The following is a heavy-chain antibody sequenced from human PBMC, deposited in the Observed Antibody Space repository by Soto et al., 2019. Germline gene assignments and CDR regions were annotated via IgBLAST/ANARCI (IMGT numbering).Heavy chain of an antibody. J-gene: IGHJ6*03. CDR2: INHSGST. D-gene: IGHD2-2*01. Sequence: SETLSLTCAVYGGSFSGYYWSWIRQPPGKGLEWIGEINHSGSTNYNPSLKSRVTISVDTSKNQFSLKLSSVTAADTAVYYCARGQVVPAAMYGYYYYYYMDVWGKGTTVTVSS. CDR3: ARGQVVPAAMYGYYYYYYMDV. V-gene: IGHV4-34*01. CDR1: GGSFSGYY.